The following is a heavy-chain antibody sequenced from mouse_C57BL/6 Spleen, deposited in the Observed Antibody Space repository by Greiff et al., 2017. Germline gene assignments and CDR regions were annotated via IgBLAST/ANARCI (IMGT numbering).Heavy chain of an antibody. CDR2: ISSGSSTI. Sequence: VQLKESGGGLVKPGGSLKLSCAASGFTFSDYGMHWVRQAPEKGLEWVAYISSGSSTIYYADTVKGRFTISRDNAKNTLFLQMTSLRSEDTAMYYCARNMWDYYAMDYWGQGTSVTVSS. V-gene: IGHV5-17*01. CDR1: GFTFSDYG. CDR3: ARNMWDYYAMDY. J-gene: IGHJ4*01.